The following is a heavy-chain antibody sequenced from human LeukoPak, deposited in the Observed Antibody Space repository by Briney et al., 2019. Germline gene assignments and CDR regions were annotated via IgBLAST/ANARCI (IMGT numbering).Heavy chain of an antibody. CDR2: IIPIFGTA. D-gene: IGHD2-2*01. CDR3: EATGYCSSTSCSHFDY. CDR1: GGTFSSYA. Sequence: SVKVSCKASGGTFSSYAISWVRQAPGQGLEWMGGIIPIFGTANYAQRFQGRVTITTDESTSTAYMELSSLRSEDTAVYYCEATGYCSSTSCSHFDYWGQGTLVTVSS. J-gene: IGHJ4*02. V-gene: IGHV1-69*05.